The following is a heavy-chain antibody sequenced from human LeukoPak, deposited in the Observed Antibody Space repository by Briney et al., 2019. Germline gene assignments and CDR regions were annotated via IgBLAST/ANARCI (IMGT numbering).Heavy chain of an antibody. V-gene: IGHV3-33*01. CDR1: GFTFRDYG. J-gene: IGHJ6*02. Sequence: PGGSLRLSCAASGFTFRDYGIHWVRQAPGKGLEWVAVIWNDGSNENYVDSVKGRFTISRDNSENILYLQMNSLRADDTAVYYCARGASYWGDYYYGMDVWGQGTRVTVSS. CDR3: ARGASYWGDYYYGMDV. D-gene: IGHD7-27*01. CDR2: IWNDGSNE.